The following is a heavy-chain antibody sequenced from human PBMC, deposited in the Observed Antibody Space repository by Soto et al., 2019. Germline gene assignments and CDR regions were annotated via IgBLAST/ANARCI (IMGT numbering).Heavy chain of an antibody. CDR1: GGSISSGGYY. CDR3: ARDGAATPGPNWFDP. V-gene: IGHV4-39*07. CDR2: INHSGST. Sequence: PSETLSLTCTVSGGSISSGGYYWSWIRQPPGKGLEWIGEINHSGSTNYNPSLKSRVTISVDTSKNQFSLKLSSVTAADTAVYYCARDGAATPGPNWFDPWGQGTLVTVSS. J-gene: IGHJ5*02. D-gene: IGHD2-15*01.